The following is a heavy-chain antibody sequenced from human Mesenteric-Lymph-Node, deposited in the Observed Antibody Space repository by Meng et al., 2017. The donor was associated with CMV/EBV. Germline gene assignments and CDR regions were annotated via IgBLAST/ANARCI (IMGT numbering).Heavy chain of an antibody. D-gene: IGHD2-2*01. Sequence: GGSLRLSCAASGFTFSSYSMNWVRQAPGKGLEWVSYISSSSSTIYYADSGKGRFTISRDNAKNSLYLQMNSLRAEDTAVYYCAREGGGYCSSTSCYPSFDYWGQGTLVTVSS. CDR1: GFTFSSYS. J-gene: IGHJ4*02. CDR3: AREGGGYCSSTSCYPSFDY. V-gene: IGHV3-48*04. CDR2: ISSSSSTI.